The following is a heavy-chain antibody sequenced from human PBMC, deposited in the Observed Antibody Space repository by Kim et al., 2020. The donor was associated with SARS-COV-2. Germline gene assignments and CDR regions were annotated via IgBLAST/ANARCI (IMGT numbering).Heavy chain of an antibody. CDR3: ARDRRTMIVVVTDPYAFDI. Sequence: GRFTISRDNAKNTLYLQMNSLRAEDTAVYYCARDRRTMIVVVTDPYAFDIWGQGTMVTVSS. D-gene: IGHD3-22*01. V-gene: IGHV3-74*01. J-gene: IGHJ3*02.